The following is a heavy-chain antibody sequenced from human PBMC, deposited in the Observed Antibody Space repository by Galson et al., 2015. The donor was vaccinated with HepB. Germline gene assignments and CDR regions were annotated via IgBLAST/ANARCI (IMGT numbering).Heavy chain of an antibody. D-gene: IGHD3-10*01. J-gene: IGHJ4*02. Sequence: SLRLSCAASGLTFSNSAMNWVRQAPGEGLEWVSALSGSGGTTYYADSVKGRFTISRDNSKNTLYVQINSLRAEDTVVYYCARGPVHYIESGTNYFDYWGQGTLVTVSS. V-gene: IGHV3-23*01. CDR1: GLTFSNSA. CDR2: LSGSGGTT. CDR3: ARGPVHYIESGTNYFDY.